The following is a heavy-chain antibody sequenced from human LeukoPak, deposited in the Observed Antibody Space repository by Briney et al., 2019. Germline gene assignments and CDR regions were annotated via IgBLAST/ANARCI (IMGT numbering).Heavy chain of an antibody. CDR3: ARALSVGGGTCYDY. J-gene: IGHJ4*02. V-gene: IGHV1-18*01. CDR2: ISASNGNT. Sequence: ASVKVSCKASGYTFISHGISWVRQAPGQGPEWMGWISASNGNTNYAQKLQGRVTLTTDTSTSTTYMELRSLRSDDTAMYYCARALSVGGGTCYDYWGQGTLVTVSS. D-gene: IGHD2-15*01. CDR1: GYTFISHG.